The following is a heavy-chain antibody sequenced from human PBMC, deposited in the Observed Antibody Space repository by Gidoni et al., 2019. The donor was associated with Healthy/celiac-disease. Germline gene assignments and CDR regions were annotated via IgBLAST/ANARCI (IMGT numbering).Heavy chain of an antibody. CDR1: GFTFSSSA. D-gene: IGHD3-22*01. CDR2: ISGSGGST. V-gene: IGHV3-23*04. J-gene: IGHJ4*02. Sequence: EVQLVESGGGLVQPGGSLRLSCAASGFTFSSSAMSWVRQAPGRGLEWVSAISGSGGSTYYADSVKGRFTISRDNSKNTLYLQMNSLRAEDTAVYYCAKNKRITMIVAEVHFDYWGQGTLVTVSS. CDR3: AKNKRITMIVAEVHFDY.